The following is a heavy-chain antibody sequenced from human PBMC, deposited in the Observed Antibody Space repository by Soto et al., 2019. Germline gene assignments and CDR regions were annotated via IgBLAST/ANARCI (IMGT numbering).Heavy chain of an antibody. Sequence: GVSGKVSCKASGYTFTSYGISWVRHSPGQGLEWMGWISAYNGKTNYAQKLQGRVTMTTDTSTSTAYIELRSLRSDDTAVYYCARKPYTTVMRYYYGLAGWGQGTTVTVTS. CDR2: ISAYNGKT. V-gene: IGHV1-18*04. J-gene: IGHJ6*02. D-gene: IGHD4-17*01. CDR1: GYTFTSYG. CDR3: ARKPYTTVMRYYYGLAG.